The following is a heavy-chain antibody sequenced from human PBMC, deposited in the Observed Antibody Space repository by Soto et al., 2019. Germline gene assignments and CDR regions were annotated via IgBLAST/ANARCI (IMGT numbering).Heavy chain of an antibody. J-gene: IGHJ6*02. V-gene: IGHV3-43D*04. CDR1: GVTFDDYA. Sequence: PGGSLRLSCAASGVTFDDYAMHWVRQAPGKGLEWVSLISWDGGSTYYADSVKGRFTISRDNSKNSLYLQMNSLRAEDTALYYCAKEFFGVVIMSGMDVWGQGTTVTVSS. CDR3: AKEFFGVVIMSGMDV. CDR2: ISWDGGST. D-gene: IGHD3-3*01.